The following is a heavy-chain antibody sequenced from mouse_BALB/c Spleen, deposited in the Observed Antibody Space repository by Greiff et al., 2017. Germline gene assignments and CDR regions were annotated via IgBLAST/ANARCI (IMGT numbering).Heavy chain of an antibody. CDR3: APYAMDY. Sequence: EVQLVESGGGLVKPGGSLKLSCAASGFTFSDYYMYWVRQTPEKRLGWVATISDGGSYTYYPDSVKGRFTISRDNAKNNLYLQRSSLKSEDTAMYYCAPYAMDYWGQGTSVTVSS. J-gene: IGHJ4*01. CDR2: ISDGGSYT. V-gene: IGHV5-4*02. CDR1: GFTFSDYY.